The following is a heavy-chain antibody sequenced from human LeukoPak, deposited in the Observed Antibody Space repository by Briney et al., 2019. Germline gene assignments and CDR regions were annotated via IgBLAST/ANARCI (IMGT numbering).Heavy chain of an antibody. CDR3: AKDMYSGFDSSGYYDY. D-gene: IGHD3-22*01. Sequence: PGRPLRLSCAASGFTFDDYAMHWVRQAPGKGLEWVSGISWNSGSIGYADSMKGRFTISRDNAKNSLYLQMNSLRVEDTALYYCAKDMYSGFDSSGYYDYWGQGALVTVSS. CDR2: ISWNSGSI. J-gene: IGHJ4*02. CDR1: GFTFDDYA. V-gene: IGHV3-9*01.